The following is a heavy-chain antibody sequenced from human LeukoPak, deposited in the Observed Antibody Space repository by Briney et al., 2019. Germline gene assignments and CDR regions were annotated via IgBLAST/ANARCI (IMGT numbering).Heavy chain of an antibody. CDR1: GFTFSSYW. D-gene: IGHD3-9*01. Sequence: RGGSLRLSCAASGFTFSSYWMSWVRQAPGKGLEWVANIKQDGSEKYYVDSVKGRFTISRDNAKNFLYLQMNSLRAEDTAVYYCARTYYDILTGYNPYFDYWGQGILVTVSS. V-gene: IGHV3-7*01. J-gene: IGHJ4*02. CDR2: IKQDGSEK. CDR3: ARTYYDILTGYNPYFDY.